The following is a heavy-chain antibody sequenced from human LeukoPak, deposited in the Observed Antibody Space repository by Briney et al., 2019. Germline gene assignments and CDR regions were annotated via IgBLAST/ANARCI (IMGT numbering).Heavy chain of an antibody. CDR1: GFTFSNYW. CDR3: ANLRADF. J-gene: IGHJ4*02. Sequence: GGSLRLSCAASGFTFSNYWMGWVRQAPGKGLEWVGNINQDGSEKNYMDSVKGRFSISRDNAKSSVYLQMNSLRVEDTAVYYCANLRADFWGQGTLVTVSS. V-gene: IGHV3-7*01. CDR2: INQDGSEK.